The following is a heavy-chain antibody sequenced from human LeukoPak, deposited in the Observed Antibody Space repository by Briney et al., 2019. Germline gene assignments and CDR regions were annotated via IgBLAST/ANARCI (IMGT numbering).Heavy chain of an antibody. CDR3: AREWWYSSSSFTRGDC. Sequence: SETLSLTCTVSGDSISSYYWSWIRQPPGKGLEWIGYISYSGSTNYNPSLKSRVTISVDTPKNRFSLKLSSVTAADTAVYYCAREWWYSSSSFTRGDCWGQGTLVTVSS. V-gene: IGHV4-59*12. CDR1: GDSISSYY. J-gene: IGHJ4*02. CDR2: ISYSGST. D-gene: IGHD6-13*01.